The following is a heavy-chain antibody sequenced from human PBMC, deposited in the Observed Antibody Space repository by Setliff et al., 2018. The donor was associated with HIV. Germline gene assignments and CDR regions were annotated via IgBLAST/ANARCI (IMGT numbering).Heavy chain of an antibody. J-gene: IGHJ3*02. CDR2: IYPGDSEP. D-gene: IGHD2-15*01. V-gene: IGHV5-51*01. CDR3: ARPRSSGSIDAFDI. Sequence: PGASLKISCKGSGYSFIRYWIGWVRQMPGKGLEWMGIIYPGDSEPRYSPSFQGQVTISADKSISTAYLQWSSLKASDPAIYYCARPRSSGSIDAFDIWGQGTMVTVSS. CDR1: GYSFIRYW.